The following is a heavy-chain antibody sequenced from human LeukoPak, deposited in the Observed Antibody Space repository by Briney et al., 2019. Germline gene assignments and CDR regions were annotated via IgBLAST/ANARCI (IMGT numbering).Heavy chain of an antibody. CDR3: ASTQQLAYFDY. CDR2: INHSGST. V-gene: IGHV4-34*01. CDR1: GGSFSGYY. J-gene: IGHJ4*02. D-gene: IGHD6-13*01. Sequence: PSETLSLTCAVYGGSFSGYYWSWIRQPPGKGPEWIGEINHSGSTNYNPSLKSRVTISVDTSKNQFSLKLSSVTAADTAVYYCASTQQLAYFDYWGQGTLVTVSS.